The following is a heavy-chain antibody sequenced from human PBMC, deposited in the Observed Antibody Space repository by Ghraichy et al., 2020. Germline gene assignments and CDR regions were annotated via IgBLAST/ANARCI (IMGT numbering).Heavy chain of an antibody. Sequence: SGPTLVKPTQTLTLACTFSGFSLSSCGMCVSWIRQPPGKALEWLAMIDWDDDKYYSTSLKTRLTISKDTSKNQVVLTMTNMDPEDTATYYCARSTGTLRGYYGMDVWGQGTTVTVSS. CDR1: GFSLSSCGMC. V-gene: IGHV2-70*01. CDR2: IDWDDDK. J-gene: IGHJ6*02. D-gene: IGHD3-10*01. CDR3: ARSTGTLRGYYGMDV.